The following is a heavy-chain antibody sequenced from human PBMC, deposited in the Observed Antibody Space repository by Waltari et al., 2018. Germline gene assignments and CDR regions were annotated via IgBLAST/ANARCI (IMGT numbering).Heavy chain of an antibody. CDR3: ARPRYCSSTSCSSFDY. CDR2: IYYSGST. CDR1: GGPISSYY. J-gene: IGHJ4*02. D-gene: IGHD2-2*01. Sequence: QVQLQESGPGLVKPSETLSLTCTVPGGPISSYYWSWIRQTPGKGLEWIGYIYYSGSTNYNPSLKSRVTISVDTSKNQFSLKLSSVTAADTAVYYCARPRYCSSTSCSSFDYWGQGTLVTVSS. V-gene: IGHV4-59*08.